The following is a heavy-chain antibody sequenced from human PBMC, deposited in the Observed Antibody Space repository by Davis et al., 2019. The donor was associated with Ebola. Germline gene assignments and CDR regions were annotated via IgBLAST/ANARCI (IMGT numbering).Heavy chain of an antibody. CDR2: IWYDGSNK. J-gene: IGHJ3*02. CDR3: ARDDSGWYKGSAFDI. CDR1: GFTFSSYG. Sequence: PGGSLRLSCAASGFTFSSYGMHWVRQAPGKGLEWVAVIWYDGSNKYYADSVKGRFTISRDNSKNTLYLLMNSLRAEDTAVYYCARDDSGWYKGSAFDIWGQGTMVTVSS. D-gene: IGHD6-19*01. V-gene: IGHV3-33*01.